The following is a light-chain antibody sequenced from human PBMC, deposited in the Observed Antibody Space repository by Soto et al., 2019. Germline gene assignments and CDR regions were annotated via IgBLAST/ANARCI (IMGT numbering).Light chain of an antibody. CDR1: QSVGSN. CDR2: GAS. V-gene: IGKV3-15*01. CDR3: HQYNNWPLGT. Sequence: ERVMTQSPATLSVSPGERATLSCRASQSVGSNLAWYQQKPGQAPRLLIFGASSRATGVPARFSGSGSGTEFTLTINSLQSEDSAVYYCHQYNNWPLGTFGPGTKVDI. J-gene: IGKJ1*01.